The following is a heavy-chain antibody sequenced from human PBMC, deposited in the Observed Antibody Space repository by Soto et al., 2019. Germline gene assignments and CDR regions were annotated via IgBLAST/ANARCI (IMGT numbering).Heavy chain of an antibody. Sequence: SETLSLTCAVYGGSFSGYYWSWIRQPPGKGLEWIGEINHSGSINYNPSLKSRVTISVDTSKNQFSLKLSSVTAADTAVYYCARDAARPIYYYYYYGMDVWGQGTTVTVSS. CDR1: GGSFSGYY. CDR3: ARDAARPIYYYYYYGMDV. V-gene: IGHV4-34*01. D-gene: IGHD6-6*01. J-gene: IGHJ6*02. CDR2: INHSGSI.